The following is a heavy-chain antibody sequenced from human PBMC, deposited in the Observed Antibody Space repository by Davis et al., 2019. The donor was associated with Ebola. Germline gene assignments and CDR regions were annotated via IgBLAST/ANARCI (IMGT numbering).Heavy chain of an antibody. Sequence: AASVMVSCKASGYTFTTYAIHWVRQAPGQRLEWMGWINAGNGNTQYSQKSQGRVTFTRDTSANTVYMELSSLRSEDTALYYCAREGGCGTSCYGFDPWGQGILVTVSS. D-gene: IGHD2-15*01. CDR3: AREGGCGTSCYGFDP. V-gene: IGHV1-3*01. CDR1: GYTFTTYA. J-gene: IGHJ5*02. CDR2: INAGNGNT.